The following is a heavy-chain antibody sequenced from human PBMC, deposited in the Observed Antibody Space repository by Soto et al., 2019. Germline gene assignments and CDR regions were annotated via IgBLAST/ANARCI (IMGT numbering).Heavy chain of an antibody. D-gene: IGHD5-12*01. CDR3: AIEGNNDGYLDI. CDR2: INHSGST. Sequence: QVQLQQLGAGLLKPSETLSLTCAVYGGSFSGYYWRWIRQPPGKGLEWIGEINHSGSTNYNPSLKSRVTISVDTFKNQLSLKLSSVTAADTAVYYFAIEGNNDGYLDIWGQGTMVTVSS. CDR1: GGSFSGYY. J-gene: IGHJ3*02. V-gene: IGHV4-34*01.